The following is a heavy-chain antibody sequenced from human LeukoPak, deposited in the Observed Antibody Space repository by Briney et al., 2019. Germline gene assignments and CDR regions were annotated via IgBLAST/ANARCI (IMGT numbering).Heavy chain of an antibody. V-gene: IGHV1-8*03. CDR2: MNPNSGNT. Sequence: GASVKVSCKASGYTFTGYYMHWVRQAPGQGLEWMGWMNPNSGNTGYAQKFQGRVTITRNTSISTAYMELSSLRSEDTAVYYCARGRTADIVVVPAAIPEELDYWGQGTLVTVSS. CDR1: GYTFTGYY. CDR3: ARGRTADIVVVPAAIPEELDY. D-gene: IGHD2-2*02. J-gene: IGHJ4*02.